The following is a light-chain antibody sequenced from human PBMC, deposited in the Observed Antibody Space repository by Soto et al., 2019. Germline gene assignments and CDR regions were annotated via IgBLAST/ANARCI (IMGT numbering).Light chain of an antibody. V-gene: IGKV3-15*01. CDR1: QSVGSN. CDR2: EAS. J-gene: IGKJ2*01. Sequence: EIVMTQSPATLSVSPGERVTLSCRASQSVGSNLAWYQQKPGQAPRLLIYEASTRATGIPARFSGSGSATEFTLPISSLQSEDFAVYYCQQYNNWPPMYTFGQGTMLEIK. CDR3: QQYNNWPPMYT.